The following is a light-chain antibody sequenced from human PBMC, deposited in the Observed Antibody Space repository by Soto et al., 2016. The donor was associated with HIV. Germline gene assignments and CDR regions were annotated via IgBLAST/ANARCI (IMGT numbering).Light chain of an antibody. CDR2: GKD. V-gene: IGLV3-19*01. CDR1: NLRTYY. J-gene: IGLJ2*01. Sequence: SSELTQDPVVSVALGQTVRITCQGDNLRTYYATWYQQKSGQAPRLVIYGKDKRPSGIPDRFAGSSSGNTASLTITGAQAEDEADYYCSSRDFRGSLLFGGGTKLIVL. CDR3: SSRDFRGSLL.